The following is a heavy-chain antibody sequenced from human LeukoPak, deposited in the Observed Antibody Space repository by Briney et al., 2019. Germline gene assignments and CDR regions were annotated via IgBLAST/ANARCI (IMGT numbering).Heavy chain of an antibody. D-gene: IGHD3-22*01. CDR1: GGSISDYY. V-gene: IGHV4-59*08. J-gene: IGHJ4*02. CDR3: ARQNFYDSGAYYGLYYFDY. CDR2: IYYSGSA. Sequence: PSETLSLTCTVSGGSISDYYWGWLRQPPGKGLEWIAYIYYSGSANYNPSLQSRVTISVDTSKNQFSLKLNSVTAADTAVYYCARQNFYDSGAYYGLYYFDYWGQGTLVTVSS.